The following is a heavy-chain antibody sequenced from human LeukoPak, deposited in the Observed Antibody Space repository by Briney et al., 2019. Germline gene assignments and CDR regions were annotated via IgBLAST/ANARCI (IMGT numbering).Heavy chain of an antibody. CDR2: IYYSGST. J-gene: IGHJ3*02. D-gene: IGHD5-12*01. Sequence: PSETLSLTCTVSGGSISSSSHYWGWIRQPPGKGLEWIGSIYYSGSTYYNPSLKSRVTISVDTSKNQFSLKLSSVTAADTAVYYCARQVATKGEWAFDIWGQGTMVTASS. CDR3: ARQVATKGEWAFDI. CDR1: GGSISSSSHY. V-gene: IGHV4-39*07.